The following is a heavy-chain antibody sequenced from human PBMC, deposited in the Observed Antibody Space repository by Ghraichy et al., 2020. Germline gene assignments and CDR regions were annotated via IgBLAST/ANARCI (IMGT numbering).Heavy chain of an antibody. CDR3: ARHDAGLNQQLVLANLFDY. CDR2: IYYSGST. CDR1: GGSISSSSYY. J-gene: IGHJ4*02. D-gene: IGHD6-13*01. Sequence: SETLSLTCTVSGGSISSSSYYWGWIRQPPGKGLEWIGSIYYSGSTYYNPSLKSRVTISVDTSKNQFSLKLSSVTAADTAVYYCARHDAGLNQQLVLANLFDYWGQGTLVTVSS. V-gene: IGHV4-39*01.